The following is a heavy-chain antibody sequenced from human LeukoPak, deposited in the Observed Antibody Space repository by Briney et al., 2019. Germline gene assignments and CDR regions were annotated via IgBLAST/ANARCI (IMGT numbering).Heavy chain of an antibody. V-gene: IGHV3-74*01. D-gene: IGHD3-3*01. CDR1: GFIFSRYW. CDR3: ARDVWSGYYPYFDY. CDR2: INSDGSST. J-gene: IGHJ4*02. Sequence: GGSLRLSCATSGFIFSRYWMHWVRQAPGKGLVWVSRINSDGSSTTYADSVKGRFTISRDNSKNTLYLQMNSLRAEDTAVYYCARDVWSGYYPYFDYWGQGTLVTVSS.